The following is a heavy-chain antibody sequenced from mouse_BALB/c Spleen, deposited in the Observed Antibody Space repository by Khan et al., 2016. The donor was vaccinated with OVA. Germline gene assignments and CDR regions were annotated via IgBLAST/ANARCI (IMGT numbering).Heavy chain of an antibody. Sequence: QVQLKQSGAELVKPGASVKMSCKASGYTFTTYWMHWVKQWPGQGLEWIGYINPPSGYTDYTQKFKDKSTLTADKSSSTAYLQLSSLTSDDSAVFYYGTSRMDYWGQGTTVTVSS. J-gene: IGHJ2*01. CDR2: INPPSGYT. V-gene: IGHV1-7*01. CDR1: GYTFTTYW. CDR3: GTSRMDY. D-gene: IGHD1-1*01.